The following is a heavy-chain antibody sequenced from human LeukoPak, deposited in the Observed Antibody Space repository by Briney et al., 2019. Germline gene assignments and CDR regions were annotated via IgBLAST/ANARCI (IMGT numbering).Heavy chain of an antibody. J-gene: IGHJ6*03. D-gene: IGHD3-3*01. CDR1: GFAFSSYA. V-gene: IGHV3-23*01. CDR3: AAKYYDFWSGYYINYYYYMDV. CDR2: ISGRGDGT. Sequence: PGGSLRLSCAASGFAFSSYAMTWVRQAPGKGLEWVSVISGRGDGTHYADSVKGRFSISRDNSKNTMYLQMNSLRAEDTAVYYCAAKYYDFWSGYYINYYYYMDVWGKGTTVTVSS.